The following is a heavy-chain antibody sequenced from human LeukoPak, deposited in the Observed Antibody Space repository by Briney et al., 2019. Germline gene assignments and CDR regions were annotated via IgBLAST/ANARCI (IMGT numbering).Heavy chain of an antibody. CDR2: ISGSGGPT. J-gene: IGHJ5*02. Sequence: GGSLRLSCAASGFTFSSYALTWVRQAPGKGLEWVSSISGSGGPTFYADSVKGRFTISRDNSKNTLYLHMNSLRAEDTAVYYCSRGRIDVYYYDSSGSWFDAWGQGTLVTVSS. CDR3: SRGRIDVYYYDSSGSWFDA. V-gene: IGHV3-23*01. D-gene: IGHD3-22*01. CDR1: GFTFSSYA.